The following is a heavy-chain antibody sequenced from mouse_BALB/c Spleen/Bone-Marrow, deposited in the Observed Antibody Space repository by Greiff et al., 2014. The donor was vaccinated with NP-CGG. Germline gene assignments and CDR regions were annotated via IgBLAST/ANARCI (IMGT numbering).Heavy chain of an antibody. CDR2: IDPANGNT. Sequence: VQLKQSGAELVKPGASVKLSCTASGFNIKDTYMHWVKQRPEQGLEWIGRIDPANGNTKYDPKFQGKATITADTSSNTAYLQLSSLMSEDTAVYYCARSRDYGRSYYAMDYWGQGTSVTVSS. CDR1: GFNIKDTY. V-gene: IGHV14-3*02. J-gene: IGHJ4*01. D-gene: IGHD1-1*01. CDR3: ARSRDYGRSYYAMDY.